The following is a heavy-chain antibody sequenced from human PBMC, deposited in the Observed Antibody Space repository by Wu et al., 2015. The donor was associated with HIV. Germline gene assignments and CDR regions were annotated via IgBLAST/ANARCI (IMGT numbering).Heavy chain of an antibody. CDR3: ARDIAVAGYYYYYGMDV. J-gene: IGHJ6*02. Sequence: QVQLVQSGAEVKKPGASVKVSCKASGYTFTSYGISWVRQAPGQGLEWMGWISAYNGNTNYAQKLQGRVTMTTDTSTSTAYMELRSLRSDDTAVYYCARDIAVAGYYYYYGMDVVGPRGPRSPSP. CDR1: GYTFTSYG. D-gene: IGHD6-19*01. V-gene: IGHV1-18*01. CDR2: ISAYNGNT.